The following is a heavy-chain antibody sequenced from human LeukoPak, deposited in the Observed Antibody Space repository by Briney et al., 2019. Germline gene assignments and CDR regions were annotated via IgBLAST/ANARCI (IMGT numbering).Heavy chain of an antibody. J-gene: IGHJ4*02. CDR3: ARNGTNNYFDY. V-gene: IGHV4-38-2*01. CDR1: GLSISSGYY. CDR2: IYHSGST. D-gene: IGHD2-2*01. Sequence: PSETLSLTCAVSGLSISSGYYWGWIRQPPGKGLEWIGSIYHSGSTHYNPSLKSRVTISVDTSKNQFSLKLSSVTAADTAVYYCARNGTNNYFDYWGQGTLVTVSS.